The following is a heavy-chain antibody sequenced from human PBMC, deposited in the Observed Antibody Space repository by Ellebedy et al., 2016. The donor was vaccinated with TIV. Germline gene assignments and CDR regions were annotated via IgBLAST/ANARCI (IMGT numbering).Heavy chain of an antibody. D-gene: IGHD1-1*01. J-gene: IGHJ3*02. CDR1: ELTVSSNY. CDR2: IFIDSTT. Sequence: RGSLRLSCAASELTVSSNYMSWVRQAPGKGLEWVSVIFIDSTTYYADSVKGRFTISRDNSKNTLYIQMNSLRAEDTAVYYCARETFNDVDLKVWGVFDIWGQGTMVTVSS. V-gene: IGHV3-66*01. CDR3: ARETFNDVDLKVWGVFDI.